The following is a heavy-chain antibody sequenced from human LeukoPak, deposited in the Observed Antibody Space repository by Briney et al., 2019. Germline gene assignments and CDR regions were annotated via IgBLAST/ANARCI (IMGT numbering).Heavy chain of an antibody. Sequence: SETLSLTCTVSGGSISSYYWSWIRQPPGKGLEWIGYIYYSGSTHYNPSLKSRVTISVDTSKNQFSLKLSSVTAADTAVYYCARENEYGWFDPWGQGTLVTVSS. CDR1: GGSISSYY. CDR3: ARENEYGWFDP. V-gene: IGHV4-59*01. D-gene: IGHD2/OR15-2a*01. J-gene: IGHJ5*02. CDR2: IYYSGST.